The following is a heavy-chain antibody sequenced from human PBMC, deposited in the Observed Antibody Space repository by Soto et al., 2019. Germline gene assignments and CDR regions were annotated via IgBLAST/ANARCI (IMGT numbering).Heavy chain of an antibody. Sequence: TSETLSLTCAVYVQSFGGYYWGWIRQPPGKGMEWIGSIYYSGSTYYNPSLKSRVTISVDTSKNQFSLKLSSVTAADTAVYYCARLDIVVVPAANDYYYSGMDVWGQGITVTVSS. CDR2: IYYSGST. V-gene: IGHV4-39*01. CDR3: ARLDIVVVPAANDYYYSGMDV. J-gene: IGHJ6*02. CDR1: VQSFGGYY. D-gene: IGHD2-2*01.